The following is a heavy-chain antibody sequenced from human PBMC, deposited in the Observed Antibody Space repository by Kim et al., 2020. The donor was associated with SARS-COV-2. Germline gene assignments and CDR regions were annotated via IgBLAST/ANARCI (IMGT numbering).Heavy chain of an antibody. CDR3: ARADADGSTRWFDP. D-gene: IGHD5-12*01. V-gene: IGHV4-30-2*01. J-gene: IGHJ5*02. CDR1: GGSISSGGYS. CDR2: IYHSGIT. Sequence: SETLSLTCAVSGGSISSGGYSWSWIRQPPGKGLEWIGYIYHSGITYYNPSLKSRVTISVDRSKNQFSLKLSSVTAADTAVYYCARADADGSTRWFDPWGQGTLVTVSS.